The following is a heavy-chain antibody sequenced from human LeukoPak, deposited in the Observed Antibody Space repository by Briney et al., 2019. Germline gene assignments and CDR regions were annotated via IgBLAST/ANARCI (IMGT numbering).Heavy chain of an antibody. Sequence: GGSLSLSCAASGFTFSTYYMNWVRKPQGKGLERVSSISSSSSYISYADSVKGRFTISRDNAKNSLYLQMNSLRAEDTAVYYCARTLIGSGYYFFDYWGQGTLVTVSS. V-gene: IGHV3-21*01. CDR3: ARTLIGSGYYFFDY. D-gene: IGHD3-22*01. CDR2: ISSSSSYI. CDR1: GFTFSTYY. J-gene: IGHJ4*02.